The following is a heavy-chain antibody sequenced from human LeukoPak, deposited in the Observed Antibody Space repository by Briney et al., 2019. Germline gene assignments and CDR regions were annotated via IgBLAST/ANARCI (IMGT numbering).Heavy chain of an antibody. CDR2: IYYSGST. Sequence: SDTLSLTCTVSGGSISSYYWIWIRHPPGKGLEWIGYIYYSGSTNHNPSLKSRGPISVETSKNQFSLKLNSVTAADTAVYYCAKSNGYGLVDIWGQGTMVTVSS. J-gene: IGHJ3*02. V-gene: IGHV4-59*07. D-gene: IGHD3-10*01. CDR1: GGSISSYY. CDR3: AKSNGYGLVDI.